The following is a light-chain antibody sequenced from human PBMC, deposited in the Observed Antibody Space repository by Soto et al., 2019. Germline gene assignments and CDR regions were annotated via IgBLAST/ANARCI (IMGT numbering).Light chain of an antibody. J-gene: IGLJ2*01. Sequence: SYELTQPLSVSVAPGQTARITCGGNNIGSKNVHWYQQKPGQAPVLVIYRDSNRPSGIPERFSASNSGNTATLTISRAQAGDEADYYCQVWDSSTVFGGGTKLTVL. CDR1: NIGSKN. CDR3: QVWDSSTV. CDR2: RDS. V-gene: IGLV3-9*01.